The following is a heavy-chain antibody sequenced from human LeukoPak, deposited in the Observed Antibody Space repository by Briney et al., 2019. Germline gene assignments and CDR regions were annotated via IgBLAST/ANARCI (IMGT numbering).Heavy chain of an antibody. CDR1: GFTFSNTA. CDR3: AKDHRSSTWPFDY. Sequence: GGSLRLSCVASGFTFSNTAMSWVRXAPGKXLVWVSSISGNGISTYYADSVKGRSTISRDNSKNTLYLQMNSLKAEDTAVYYCAKDHRSSTWPFDYWGQGALVTVSS. V-gene: IGHV3-23*01. J-gene: IGHJ4*02. CDR2: ISGNGIST. D-gene: IGHD3-16*02.